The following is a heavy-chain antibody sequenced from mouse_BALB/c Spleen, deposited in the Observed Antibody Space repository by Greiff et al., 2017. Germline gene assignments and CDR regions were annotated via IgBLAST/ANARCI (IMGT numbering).Heavy chain of an antibody. Sequence: VKLVESGAELVRPGSSVKISCKASGYAFSSYWMNWVKQRPGQGLEWIGQIYPGDGDTNYNGKFKGKATLTADKSSGTAYMQLSSLTSEDSAVYFCARFTTVVATNAMDYWGQGTSVTVSS. D-gene: IGHD1-1*01. V-gene: IGHV1-80*01. CDR1: GYAFSSYW. CDR3: ARFTTVVATNAMDY. J-gene: IGHJ4*01. CDR2: IYPGDGDT.